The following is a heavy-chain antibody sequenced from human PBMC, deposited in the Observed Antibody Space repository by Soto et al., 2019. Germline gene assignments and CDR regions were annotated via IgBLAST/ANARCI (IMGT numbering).Heavy chain of an antibody. D-gene: IGHD1-20*01. V-gene: IGHV3-30-3*01. CDR1: GFTFSSYA. CDR3: ARDGITEIDYFDY. CDR2: ISYDGSNK. J-gene: IGHJ4*02. Sequence: GGSLRLSCAASGFTFSSYAMHWVRQAPGKGLEWVAVISYDGSNKYYADSVKGRFTISRDNSKNTLYLQMNSLRAEDTAVYYCARDGITEIDYFDYWGQGTLVTVSS.